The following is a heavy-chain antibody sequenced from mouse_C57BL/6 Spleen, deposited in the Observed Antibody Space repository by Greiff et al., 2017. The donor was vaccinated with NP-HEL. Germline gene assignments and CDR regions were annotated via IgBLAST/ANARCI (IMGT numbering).Heavy chain of an antibody. CDR2: ISYDGSN. D-gene: IGHD1-2*01. J-gene: IGHJ2*01. Sequence: EVKLQESGPGLVKPSQSLSLTCSVTGYSITSGYYWNWIRQFPGNKLEWMGYISYDGSNNYNPSLKNRISITRDTSKNQFFLKLKSVTTEDTATYYCARDLGWDYFDYWGQGTTLTVSS. V-gene: IGHV3-6*01. CDR1: GYSITSGYY. CDR3: ARDLGWDYFDY.